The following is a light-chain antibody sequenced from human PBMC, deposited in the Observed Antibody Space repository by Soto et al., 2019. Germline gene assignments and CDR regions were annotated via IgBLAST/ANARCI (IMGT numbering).Light chain of an antibody. V-gene: IGKV1-39*01. CDR2: GAS. CDR1: RNINTY. J-gene: IGKJ3*01. CDR3: QQTSAAPFT. Sequence: DIQMAQSPSSLSASVGDTITITSRASRNINTYLNWYQQKPGKAPKLLIFGASSLQSGVPSRFSGSGSRTDFTLTINSLQPEDFATYCCQQTSAAPFTFGPGTKVDI.